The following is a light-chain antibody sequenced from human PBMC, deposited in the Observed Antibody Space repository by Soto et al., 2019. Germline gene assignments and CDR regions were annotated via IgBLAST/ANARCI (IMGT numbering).Light chain of an antibody. J-gene: IGLJ2*01. CDR1: SSNVGNYNF. CDR2: DVS. V-gene: IGLV2-23*02. Sequence: QSALTQPASVSGSPGQSITISCTGTSSNVGNYNFVSWYQQHPGKVPKLMIHDVSKRPSGISNRFSGSKSGNTASLTISGLQAEDEADYYCCSYVGSNNVVFGGGTKLTVL. CDR3: CSYVGSNNVV.